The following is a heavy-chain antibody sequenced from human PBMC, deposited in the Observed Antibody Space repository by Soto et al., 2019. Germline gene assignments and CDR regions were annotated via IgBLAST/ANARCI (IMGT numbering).Heavy chain of an antibody. CDR1: GGTYSTYA. Sequence: SVKVSCKASGGTYSTYAFSWVRQAPGQGLEWMGDIIPIFNTANYAQKFQGRVTFTADEYTSTAYMELSSLRSEDTAVYYCASGHSATCGGVTVYYYYGMDVWGQGTTVTVSS. CDR2: IIPIFNTA. D-gene: IGHD3-16*02. J-gene: IGHJ6*02. CDR3: ASGHSATCGGVTVYYYYGMDV. V-gene: IGHV1-69*13.